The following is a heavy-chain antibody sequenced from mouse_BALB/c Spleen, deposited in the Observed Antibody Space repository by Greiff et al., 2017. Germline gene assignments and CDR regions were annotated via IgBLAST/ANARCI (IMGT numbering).Heavy chain of an antibody. Sequence: EVMLVESGGGLVQPGRSLKLSCAASGFTFSSYTMSWVRQTPEKRLEWVAYISNGGGSTYYPDTVKGRFTISRDNAKNTLYLQMSSLKSEDTAMYYCARHRGKGHYYAMDYWGQGTSVTVAS. CDR3: ARHRGKGHYYAMDY. CDR2: ISNGGGST. D-gene: IGHD1-3*01. CDR1: GFTFSSYT. J-gene: IGHJ4*01. V-gene: IGHV5-12-2*01.